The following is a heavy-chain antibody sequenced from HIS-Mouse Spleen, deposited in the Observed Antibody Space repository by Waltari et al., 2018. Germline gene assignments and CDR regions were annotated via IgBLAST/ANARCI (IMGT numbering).Heavy chain of an antibody. CDR1: GFTFSSYG. CDR3: AKDKHHAFDY. Sequence: QVQLVESGGGVVQPGMSLRLSCAASGFTFSSYGMHWVRQAPGKGLEWVAVISYDGSNKYYADSVKGRFTISRDNSKNTLYLQMNSLRAEDTAVYYCAKDKHHAFDYWGQGTLVTVSS. CDR2: ISYDGSNK. V-gene: IGHV3-30*18. J-gene: IGHJ4*02.